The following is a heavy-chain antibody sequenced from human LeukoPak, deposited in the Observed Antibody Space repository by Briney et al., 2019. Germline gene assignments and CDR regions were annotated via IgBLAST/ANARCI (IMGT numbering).Heavy chain of an antibody. CDR3: RGTTTFFDY. D-gene: IGHD1-1*01. CDR1: GFTFSSYW. CDR2: INSDGSST. Sequence: GGSLRLSCAASGFTFSSYWMHWVRQAPGKGLVWVSRINSDGSSTSYADPVKGRFTISRDNAKNTLYLQMNSLRAEDTAVYYCRGTTTFFDYWGQGTLVTVSS. V-gene: IGHV3-74*01. J-gene: IGHJ4*02.